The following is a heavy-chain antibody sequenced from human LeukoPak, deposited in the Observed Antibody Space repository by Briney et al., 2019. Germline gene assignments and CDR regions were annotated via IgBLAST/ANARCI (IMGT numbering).Heavy chain of an antibody. J-gene: IGHJ4*02. V-gene: IGHV4-59*01. Sequence: SETLSLTCTVSGGSIANYYWSWIRQTPGKGLEWIGFSYYTGPTNYNPPLKSRVTISIDTSKSQFSLRLTSVTPADTAIYYCARDYPHFFDNWGQGALVTVSS. D-gene: IGHD3-16*02. CDR3: ARDYPHFFDN. CDR2: SYYTGPT. CDR1: GGSIANYY.